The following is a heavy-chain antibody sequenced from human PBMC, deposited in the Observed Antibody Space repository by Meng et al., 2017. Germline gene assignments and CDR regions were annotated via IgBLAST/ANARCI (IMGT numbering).Heavy chain of an antibody. CDR3: ARDMTLAAAMVY. CDR2: ISSSSSYI. D-gene: IGHD5-18*01. V-gene: IGHV3-21*01. CDR1: GFTFRSYS. J-gene: IGHJ4*02. Sequence: VALFGYGGCLAKPWGSLRLSCAASGFTFRSYSMNWVRQAPGKGLEWVSSISSSSSYIYYADSVKGRFTISRDNAKNSLYLQMNSLRAEDTAVYYCARDMTLAAAMVYWGQGTLVTVSS.